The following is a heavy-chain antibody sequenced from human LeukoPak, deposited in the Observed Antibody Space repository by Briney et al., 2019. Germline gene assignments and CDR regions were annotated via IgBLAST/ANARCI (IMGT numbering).Heavy chain of an antibody. CDR3: ARGALYGYYYFDY. CDR1: GFSFSSYS. J-gene: IGHJ4*02. Sequence: GGSLRLSCAASGFSFSSYSMNWVRQAPGKGLEWVSYISWSSSTIHYADSVKGRFTISRDNSKNTLYLQMNSLRAEDTAVYYCARGALYGYYYFDYWGQGTLVTVSS. D-gene: IGHD5-18*01. V-gene: IGHV3-48*01. CDR2: ISWSSSTI.